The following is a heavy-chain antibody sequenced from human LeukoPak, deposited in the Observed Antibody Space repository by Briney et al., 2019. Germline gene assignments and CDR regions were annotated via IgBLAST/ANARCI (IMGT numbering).Heavy chain of an antibody. CDR1: GGSFSNYP. CDR3: ARGSAMVRGVISH. D-gene: IGHD3-10*01. V-gene: IGHV1-2*02. Sequence: ASVKVSCKASGGSFSNYPINWVRQAPGQGLEWMGWINPNSGGTNYAQKFQGRVTMTRDTSISTAYMELSRLRSDDTAVYYCARGSAMVRGVISHWGQGTLVTVSS. CDR2: INPNSGGT. J-gene: IGHJ4*02.